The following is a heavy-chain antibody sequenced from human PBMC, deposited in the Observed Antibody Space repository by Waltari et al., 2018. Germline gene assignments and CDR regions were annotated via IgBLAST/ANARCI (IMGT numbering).Heavy chain of an antibody. J-gene: IGHJ4*02. V-gene: IGHV1-46*01. D-gene: IGHD5-12*01. CDR1: GYPFTSYY. Sequence: QVQLVQSGAEVKKPGASVKVSCKASGYPFTSYYMPWVRRAPGQGLEWMGIINPSGGSTSYAQKFQGRVTMTRDTSTSTVYMELSSLRSEDTAVYYCAREKNAEVATIDYWGQGTLVTVSS. CDR2: INPSGGST. CDR3: AREKNAEVATIDY.